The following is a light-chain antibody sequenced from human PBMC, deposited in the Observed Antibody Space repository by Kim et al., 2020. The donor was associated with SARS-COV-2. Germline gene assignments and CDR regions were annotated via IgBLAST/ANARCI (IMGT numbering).Light chain of an antibody. Sequence: SPGERATLSCRASQSVRTNYLTWYQQKPGQAPRLLIYGASRRAIGIPDRFSGSGSGTDFTLTISRLEPEDFAVYYCQQYDDSPMFTFGQGTKLEI. CDR1: QSVRTNY. J-gene: IGKJ2*01. CDR2: GAS. V-gene: IGKV3-20*01. CDR3: QQYDDSPMFT.